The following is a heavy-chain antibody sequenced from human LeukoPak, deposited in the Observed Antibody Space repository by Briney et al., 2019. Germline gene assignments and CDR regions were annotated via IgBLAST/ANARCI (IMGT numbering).Heavy chain of an antibody. Sequence: GGSLRLSCAASGFTFSSYSMNWVRQAPGKGLEWVSSISSSSSYIYYADSVKGRFTISRDNAKNSLYLQMNSLRAEDTALYYCAKVPDYGDYYFDYWGQGTLVTVSS. CDR2: ISSSSSYI. V-gene: IGHV3-21*04. J-gene: IGHJ4*02. CDR1: GFTFSSYS. D-gene: IGHD4-17*01. CDR3: AKVPDYGDYYFDY.